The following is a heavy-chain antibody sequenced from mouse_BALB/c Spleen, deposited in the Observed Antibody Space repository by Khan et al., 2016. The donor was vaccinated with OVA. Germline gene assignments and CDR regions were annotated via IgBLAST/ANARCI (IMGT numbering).Heavy chain of an antibody. D-gene: IGHD2-4*01. CDR2: IWSGGST. CDR1: GFSLTSYG. J-gene: IGHJ3*01. CDR3: ARNYDYDEGLAY. V-gene: IGHV2-2*02. Sequence: QLEESGPGLVQPSQSLSITCTVSGFSLTSYGIHWVRQSPGKGLEWLGVIWSGGSTDYSAAFISRLSISKDNSKSQVFFKMNSLQANDTAIYYCARNYDYDEGLAYWGQGTLVTVSA.